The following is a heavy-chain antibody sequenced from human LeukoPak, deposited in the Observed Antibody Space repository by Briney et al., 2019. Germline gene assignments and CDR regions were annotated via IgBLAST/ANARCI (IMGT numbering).Heavy chain of an antibody. CDR3: ARDQSRITMVRGVITPNWFDP. J-gene: IGHJ5*02. CDR1: SYTFTSYG. V-gene: IGHV1-18*01. CDR2: ISAYNGNT. Sequence: ASVKVSCKASSYTFTSYGISWVRQAPGQGLEWMGWISAYNGNTNYAQKLQGRVTMTTDTSTSTAYMELRSLRSDDTAVYYCARDQSRITMVRGVITPNWFDPWGQGTLVTVAS. D-gene: IGHD3-10*01.